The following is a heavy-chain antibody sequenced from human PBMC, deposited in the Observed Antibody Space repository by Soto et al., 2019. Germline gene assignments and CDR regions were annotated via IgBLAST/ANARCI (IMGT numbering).Heavy chain of an antibody. Sequence: QVQLVQSGAEVKKPGASVKVSCKASGYTFTNYHMHWVRQAPELGLEWMGTINLSDGGTGYTERXXCXXTMTRDTSTSTGYMELSSLRSEDTAVYYCASELTGTAYFEIWGRGTLVTVSS. V-gene: IGHV1-46*01. D-gene: IGHD1-20*01. CDR1: GYTFTNYH. J-gene: IGHJ2*01. CDR3: ASELTGTAYFEI. CDR2: INLSDGGT.